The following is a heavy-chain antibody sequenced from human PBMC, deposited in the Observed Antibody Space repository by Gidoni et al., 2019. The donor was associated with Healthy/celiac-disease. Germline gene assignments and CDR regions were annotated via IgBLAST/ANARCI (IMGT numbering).Heavy chain of an antibody. CDR3: ARGRTVTYYYYYGMDV. Sequence: QVQLQQWGAGLLKPSETLSLTCAVYGGSFSGYYWSWIRQPPGKGLEWIREINHSGSTNYNPSLKSRVTISVDTSKNQFSLKLSSVTAADTAVYYCARGRTVTYYYYYGMDVWGQGTTVTVSS. J-gene: IGHJ6*02. D-gene: IGHD4-17*01. CDR1: GGSFSGYY. V-gene: IGHV4-34*01. CDR2: INHSGST.